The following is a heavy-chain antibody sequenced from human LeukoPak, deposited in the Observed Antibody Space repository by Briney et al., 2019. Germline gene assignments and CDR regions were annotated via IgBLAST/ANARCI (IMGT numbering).Heavy chain of an antibody. CDR3: ARAARGGRTTFDTHY. CDR2: INPNSGGT. J-gene: IGHJ4*02. Sequence: GASVKVSCKASGYTFTGYYMHWVRQAPGQGLEWMGWINPNSGGTNYAQKFQGRVTMTRDTSISTAYMELSRLRSDDTAVYYCARAARGGRTTFDTHYWGQGTLVTVSS. D-gene: IGHD1-1*01. V-gene: IGHV1-2*02. CDR1: GYTFTGYY.